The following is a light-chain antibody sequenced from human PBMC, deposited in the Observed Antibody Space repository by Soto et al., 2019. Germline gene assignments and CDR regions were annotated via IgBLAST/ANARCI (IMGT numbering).Light chain of an antibody. Sequence: QSVLTQPPSVSGAPGQRVTISCTGSSSNIGAGYDVHWYQQLPGTAPKLLIYGNSNRPSGVPDRFSGSKSGTSASLAITGLQAEDEADYYSQSSDSGLNVFGTGTKLTVL. V-gene: IGLV1-40*01. J-gene: IGLJ1*01. CDR3: QSSDSGLNV. CDR1: SSNIGAGYD. CDR2: GNS.